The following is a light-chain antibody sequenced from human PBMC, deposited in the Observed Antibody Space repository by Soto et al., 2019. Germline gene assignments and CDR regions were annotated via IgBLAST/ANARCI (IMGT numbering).Light chain of an antibody. CDR2: DND. V-gene: IGLV1-51*01. J-gene: IGLJ2*01. CDR3: GAWDNSLSVVV. CDR1: SSNIGRNY. Sequence: QSVLTQPPSVSAAPGQKVTISCSGSSSNIGRNYVSWYQHLPGTAPKLLIYDNDKRPSGIPDRFSGSKSGTSATLGITGLQTVDEADYYCGAWDNSLSVVVFGGGTQLTVL.